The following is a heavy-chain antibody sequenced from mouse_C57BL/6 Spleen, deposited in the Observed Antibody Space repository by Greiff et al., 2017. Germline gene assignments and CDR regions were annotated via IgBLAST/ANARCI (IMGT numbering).Heavy chain of an antibody. D-gene: IGHD2-5*01. CDR1: GYTFTDYN. CDR2: INPNNGGT. CDR3: ARYYSNYAGYFDV. Sequence: VQLQQSGPELVKPGASVKIPCKASGYTFTDYNMDWVKQSHGKSLEWIGDINPNNGGTIYNQKFKGKATLTVDKSSSTAYMELRSLTSEDTAVYYCARYYSNYAGYFDVWGTGTTVTVSS. J-gene: IGHJ1*03. V-gene: IGHV1-18*01.